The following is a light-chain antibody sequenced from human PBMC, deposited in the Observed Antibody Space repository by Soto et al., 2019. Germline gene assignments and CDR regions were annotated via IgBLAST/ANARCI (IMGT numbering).Light chain of an antibody. CDR1: SSNIGSNT. CDR2: SNN. Sequence: QAVVTQPPSASGTPGQRVTISCSGSSSNIGSNTVNWYQQLPGTAPKLVIYSNNQRPSGVPDRFSGSKSGTSASLAISGLRSEDEADYYCVAWDDSLNGYVVFGGGTQLTVL. J-gene: IGLJ2*01. CDR3: VAWDDSLNGYVV. V-gene: IGLV1-44*01.